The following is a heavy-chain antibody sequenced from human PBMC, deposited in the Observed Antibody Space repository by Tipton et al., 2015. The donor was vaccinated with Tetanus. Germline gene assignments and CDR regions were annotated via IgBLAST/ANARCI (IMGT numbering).Heavy chain of an antibody. V-gene: IGHV4-59*02. CDR1: GDSGSRHY. Sequence: TLSLTCSVSGDSGSRHYWNWIRQSPGKGLEWLGNIYYSGDTDYNPSLQSRATISLDTAKNHFSLRLNSVTAADTAVYYCARSHVFRLTLFGEEIPRSGRFDPWGQGTLVTVSS. J-gene: IGHJ5*02. CDR3: ARSHVFRLTLFGEEIPRSGRFDP. CDR2: IYYSGDT. D-gene: IGHD3-3*01.